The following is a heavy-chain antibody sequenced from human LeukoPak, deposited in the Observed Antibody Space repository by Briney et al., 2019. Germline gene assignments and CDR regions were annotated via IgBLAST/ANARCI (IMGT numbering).Heavy chain of an antibody. CDR2: IYHSGST. J-gene: IGHJ4*02. CDR1: GYSISSGYY. D-gene: IGHD6-13*01. V-gene: IGHV4-38-2*01. Sequence: TSETLSLTCAVSGYSISSGYYWGWIRQPPGKGLEWIGSIYHSGSTYYNPSLKSRVTISVDTSKNQFSLKLSSVTAADTAVYYCARVGSQYSSSWNFDYWGQGTLVTVSS. CDR3: ARVGSQYSSSWNFDY.